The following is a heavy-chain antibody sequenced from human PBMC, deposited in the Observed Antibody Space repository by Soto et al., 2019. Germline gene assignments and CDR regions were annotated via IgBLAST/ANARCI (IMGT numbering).Heavy chain of an antibody. V-gene: IGHV3-21*01. Sequence: EVELVESGGGLVKPGGSLTLSCAACGCTFRSDYMIWVRQAPGKGLEWVSSISAGSSNIYYAPSVKGRFTISRDNAKNSLYLQINSLRAEDTAVYYCARQYPSSSRHFDHWGQGTLVTFSS. J-gene: IGHJ4*02. D-gene: IGHD6-6*01. CDR1: GCTFRSDY. CDR2: ISAGSSNI. CDR3: ARQYPSSSRHFDH.